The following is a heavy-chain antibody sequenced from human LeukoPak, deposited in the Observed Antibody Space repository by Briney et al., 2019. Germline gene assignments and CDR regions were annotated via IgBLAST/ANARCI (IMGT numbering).Heavy chain of an antibody. CDR3: ARGQLWTDFDY. CDR1: GFTFSSYW. CDR2: INSDGRST. J-gene: IGHJ4*02. D-gene: IGHD5-18*01. Sequence: PGGSLRLSCAASGFTFSSYWMHWVRHAPGKGLGWVSRINSDGRSTNYADSVKGRFTISRDNAKNTLYLQMNSLRAEDTAVYYCARGQLWTDFDYWGQGTLVTVSS. V-gene: IGHV3-74*01.